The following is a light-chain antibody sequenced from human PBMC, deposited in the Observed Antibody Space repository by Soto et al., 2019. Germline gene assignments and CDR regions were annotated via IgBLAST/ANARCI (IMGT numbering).Light chain of an antibody. Sequence: DIVMTQSLLSLPVTPGEPASISCRSSQSLLNSNGYNYLAWYLQKPGQSPQLLIYLGSNRASGVPDRFSGSGSGTDFTLKISIVEAEDVGVYHCMQALTAPPTFGQGTKVEIK. V-gene: IGKV2-28*01. CDR2: LGS. CDR3: MQALTAPPT. CDR1: QSLLNSNGYNY. J-gene: IGKJ1*01.